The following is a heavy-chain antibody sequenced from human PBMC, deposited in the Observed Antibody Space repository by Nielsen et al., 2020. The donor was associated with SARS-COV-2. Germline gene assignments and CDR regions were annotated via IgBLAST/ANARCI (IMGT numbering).Heavy chain of an antibody. CDR2: INPNSGDT. CDR3: ARAVAVLATEYYFVY. V-gene: IGHV1-2*04. CDR1: GYTFTDYY. D-gene: IGHD2-15*01. J-gene: IGHJ4*02. Sequence: ASVKVSCKASGYTFTDYYMHWVRQAPGQGLEWMGWINPNSGDTNYAQNFQGWVTMTRDTSINTAYMELSRLKSDDTAVYYCARAVAVLATEYYFVYWGQGTLVTVSS.